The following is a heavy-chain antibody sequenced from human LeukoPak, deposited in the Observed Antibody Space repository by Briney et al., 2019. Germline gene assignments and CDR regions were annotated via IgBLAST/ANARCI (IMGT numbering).Heavy chain of an antibody. D-gene: IGHD6-13*01. V-gene: IGHV3-21*01. J-gene: IGHJ3*01. Sequence: GGSLRLSCAAPGFTFSSYNINWVRQAPGKGLEWVSSISNSGNYIYYADSVKGRFTISRDNAKNSLYLQMNSLRAEDTALYYCARVGSSSFRVFDLWGQGTMVTVSS. CDR1: GFTFSSYN. CDR2: ISNSGNYI. CDR3: ARVGSSSFRVFDL.